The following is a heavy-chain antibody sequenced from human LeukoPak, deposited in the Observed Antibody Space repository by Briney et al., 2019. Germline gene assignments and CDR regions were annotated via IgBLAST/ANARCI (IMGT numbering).Heavy chain of an antibody. CDR1: GFTFTNYA. V-gene: IGHV3-23*01. J-gene: IGHJ4*02. D-gene: IGHD3-9*01. Sequence: GTSLRLSCVASGFTFTNYAMSWVRQAPGKRLEWVSAITGSDGSSYYADSVKGRFTISRDNSKNTLYMQVNSLRAEDTAVYYCAKWGDYDILTGYYGPEYCGQGTLVTVSS. CDR3: AKWGDYDILTGYYGPEY. CDR2: ITGSDGSS.